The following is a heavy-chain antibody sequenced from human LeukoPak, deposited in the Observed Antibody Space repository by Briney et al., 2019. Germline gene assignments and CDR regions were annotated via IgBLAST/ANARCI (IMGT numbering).Heavy chain of an antibody. D-gene: IGHD3-9*01. J-gene: IGHJ6*02. V-gene: IGHV1-2*02. CDR2: INPNSGGT. Sequence: ASVKVSCKASGYTFAGYYMHWVRQAPGQGLEWMGWINPNSGGTNYAQKFQGRVTMTRDTSISTAYMELSRLRSDDTAVYYCAREYYDILTGYENYYYYGMDVWGQGTTVTVPS. CDR1: GYTFAGYY. CDR3: AREYYDILTGYENYYYYGMDV.